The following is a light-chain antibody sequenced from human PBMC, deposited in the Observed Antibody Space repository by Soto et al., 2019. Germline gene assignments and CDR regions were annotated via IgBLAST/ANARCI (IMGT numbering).Light chain of an antibody. CDR2: EDS. J-gene: IGLJ2*01. V-gene: IGLV2-23*01. CDR3: CSYAGGSTYVV. Sequence: QPVLTQPASVSGSPGQSITISCTGTSSDVGSYNLVSWYQLHPGKAPKLMIYEDSKRPSGVSNRFSGSKSGNTASLTISGLQTEDEADYHCCSYAGGSTYVVFGGGTKLTVL. CDR1: SSDVGSYNL.